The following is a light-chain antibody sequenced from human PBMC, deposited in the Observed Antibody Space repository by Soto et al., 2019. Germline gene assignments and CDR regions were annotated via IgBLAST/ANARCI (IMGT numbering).Light chain of an antibody. CDR3: HQYNNWRT. V-gene: IGKV3-15*01. CDR2: GAS. J-gene: IGKJ5*01. CDR1: QSVSTN. Sequence: EVVLTQSPATLSVSPGERATLSCRASQSVSTNLARYQQRPGQAPRLLIYGASARATGIPARFSGSGAGTEFTLTISSLQSEDFAVYYCHQYNNWRTFGQGTRLEIK.